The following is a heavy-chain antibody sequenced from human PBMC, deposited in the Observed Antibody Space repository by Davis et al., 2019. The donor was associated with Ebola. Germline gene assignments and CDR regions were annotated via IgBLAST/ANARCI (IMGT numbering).Heavy chain of an antibody. D-gene: IGHD2-21*02. CDR2: INPYSRGT. J-gene: IGHJ6*04. CDR3: ARVRYCGGDCSRNYYYGMDV. CDR1: GYTFTGYY. V-gene: IGHV1-2*06. Sequence: ASVKVSCKASGYTFTGYYLHWVRQAPGQVLEWMGRINPYSRGTNYAQKFQGRVTMTRDTSITTAYMELGRLTSDDTAVYYCARVRYCGGDCSRNYYYGMDVWGKGTTVTVSS.